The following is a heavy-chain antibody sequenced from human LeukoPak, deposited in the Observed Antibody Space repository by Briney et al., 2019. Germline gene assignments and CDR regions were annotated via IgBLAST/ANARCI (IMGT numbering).Heavy chain of an antibody. D-gene: IGHD6-19*01. Sequence: GGSLRLSCAASGFTFSSYGMNWVRQAPGKGLEWVSFISSSAGTIYYADSVKGRFTISRDNAKNSLYLQMSSLRAEDTAVYYCARGPYSSGWYIDYWGQGTLVTVSS. CDR2: ISSSAGTI. J-gene: IGHJ4*02. V-gene: IGHV3-48*03. CDR3: ARGPYSSGWYIDY. CDR1: GFTFSSYG.